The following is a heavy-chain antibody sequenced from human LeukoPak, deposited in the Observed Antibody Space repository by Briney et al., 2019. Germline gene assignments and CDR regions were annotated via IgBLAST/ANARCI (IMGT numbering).Heavy chain of an antibody. CDR3: AKGPYYDILTGYFDY. D-gene: IGHD3-9*01. V-gene: IGHV3-9*01. CDR2: ISWNSGSM. CDR1: GFTFDDYA. J-gene: IGHJ4*02. Sequence: PGGSLRLSCAASGFTFDDYAMHWVRQAPGKGLEWVSGISWNSGSMGYADSVKGRFTISRDNAKNSLYLQMNSLRAEDTALYYCAKGPYYDILTGYFDYWGQGTLVTVSS.